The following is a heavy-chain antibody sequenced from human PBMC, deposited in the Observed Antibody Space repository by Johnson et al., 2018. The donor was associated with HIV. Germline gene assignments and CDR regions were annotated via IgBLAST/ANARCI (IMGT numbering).Heavy chain of an antibody. V-gene: IGHV3-NL1*01. CDR1: GFTFSSYG. CDR3: ARELATMCAFDI. Sequence: VQLVESGGGVVQPGRSLRLSCAASGFTFSSYGMHWVRQAPGKGLEWVSVIYSGGSTYYADSVKGRFTISRDNSKNTLNLQMNSLRSEDTAVYYCARELATMCAFDIWGQGTMVTVSS. J-gene: IGHJ3*02. CDR2: IYSGGST. D-gene: IGHD5-12*01.